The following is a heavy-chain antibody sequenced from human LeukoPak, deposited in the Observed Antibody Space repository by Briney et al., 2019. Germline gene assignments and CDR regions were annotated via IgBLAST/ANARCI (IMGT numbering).Heavy chain of an antibody. CDR3: ARHLGAFSSRRLYYFDY. CDR2: IYHSGTT. V-gene: IGHV4-38-2*01. J-gene: IGHJ4*02. Sequence: SETLSLTCAVSGYSISTGYYWGWSRQPPGEGLEWIGSIYHSGTTYYNPSLKSRFTITGDKRKKRLCMKMSTVSAADTAVYYCARHLGAFSSRRLYYFDYWGQGTLVTVSS. D-gene: IGHD1-26*01. CDR1: GYSISTGYY.